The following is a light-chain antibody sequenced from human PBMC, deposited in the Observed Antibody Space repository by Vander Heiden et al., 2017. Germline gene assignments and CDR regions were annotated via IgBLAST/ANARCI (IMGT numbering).Light chain of an antibody. V-gene: IGLV1-44*01. CDR2: GNS. Sequence: QSVLTQPPSASGTPGQRLTISCSGSSSNIGSNTVHWYQQLPATAPKLLIFGNSKRPSGVPDRFSGSKSGTSASMAISGLQSEDEDDYYCAAWDDTLKGVFGGGTKLTVL. J-gene: IGLJ3*02. CDR3: AAWDDTLKGV. CDR1: SSNIGSNT.